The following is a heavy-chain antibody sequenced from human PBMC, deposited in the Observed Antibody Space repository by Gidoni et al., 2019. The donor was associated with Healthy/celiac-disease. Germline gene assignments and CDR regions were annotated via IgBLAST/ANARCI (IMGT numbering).Heavy chain of an antibody. CDR2: IRSKPYGGTT. CDR1: GFTSGDYG. Sequence: EVQLVESGGGLVKPGRSLRPSCTASGFTSGDYGMSWFRQAPGKGLECVGVIRSKPYGGTTQYAASVKGRFTISRDDSKSIAYLQMNSLKIEDTAMYYCTRDAGGAAFDYWGQGTLVTVSS. D-gene: IGHD6-13*01. V-gene: IGHV3-49*05. CDR3: TRDAGGAAFDY. J-gene: IGHJ4*02.